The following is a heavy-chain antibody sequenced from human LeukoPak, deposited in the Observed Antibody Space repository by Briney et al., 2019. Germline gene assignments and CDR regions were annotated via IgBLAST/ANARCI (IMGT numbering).Heavy chain of an antibody. J-gene: IGHJ4*02. V-gene: IGHV3-33*06. CDR3: AKSGYSYGPSEYYFDY. CDR1: GFTFSSYG. CDR2: IWYDGSNK. D-gene: IGHD5-18*01. Sequence: HTGGSLRLSCAASGFTFSSYGMHWVRQAPGKGLEWVAVIWYDGSNKYYADSVKGRFTISRDNSKNTLHLQMNSLRAEDTAVYYCAKSGYSYGPSEYYFDYWGQGTLVTVSS.